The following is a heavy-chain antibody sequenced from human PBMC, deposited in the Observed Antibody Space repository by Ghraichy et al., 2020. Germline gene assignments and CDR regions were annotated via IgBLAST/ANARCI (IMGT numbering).Heavy chain of an antibody. CDR2: IWYDGSNK. CDR1: GFTFSSYG. Sequence: LSLTCAASGFTFSSYGMHWVRQAPGKGLEWVAVIWYDGSNKYYADSVKGRFTISRDNSKNTLYLQMNSLRAEDTAVYYCARNRLSTAMVTPADYWGQGTLVTVSS. V-gene: IGHV3-33*01. D-gene: IGHD5-18*01. CDR3: ARNRLSTAMVTPADY. J-gene: IGHJ4*02.